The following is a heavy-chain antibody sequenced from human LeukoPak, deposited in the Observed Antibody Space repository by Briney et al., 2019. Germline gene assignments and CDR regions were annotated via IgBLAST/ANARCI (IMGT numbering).Heavy chain of an antibody. CDR3: SSGGHYFDP. CDR1: GFTFSSYS. J-gene: IGHJ5*02. D-gene: IGHD1-26*01. V-gene: IGHV3-15*05. CDR2: IKSKSDGGTT. Sequence: GGSLRLSCAASGFTFSSYSMNWVRQAPGKGLEWVGRIKSKSDGGTTDYAAPVKGRFAISRDESRNTLFLQMNSLKIEDTAIYYCSSGGHYFDPWGQGTLVTVSS.